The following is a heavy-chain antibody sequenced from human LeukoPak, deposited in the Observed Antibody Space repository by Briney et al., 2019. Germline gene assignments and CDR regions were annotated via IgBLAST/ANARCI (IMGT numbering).Heavy chain of an antibody. D-gene: IGHD1-1*01. V-gene: IGHV3-13*01. CDR3: ARQSTPHGNFDY. J-gene: IGHJ4*02. Sequence: GGSLRLSCAASGSTLTNYAMHWVRQPAGEGLEWVSALGTAGDTFYPGSVKGRFSISRDNAKKSLFLQMNSLRVEDTAIYHCARQSTPHGNFDYWGQGTLVTVSS. CDR2: LGTAGDT. CDR1: GSTLTNYA.